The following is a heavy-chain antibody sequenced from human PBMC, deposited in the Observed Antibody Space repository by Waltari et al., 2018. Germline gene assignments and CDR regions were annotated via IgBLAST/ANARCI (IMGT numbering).Heavy chain of an antibody. Sequence: EVQLVESGGGLVQPGGSLRLSWAASGFTFSASRMPWVRQAPGKGLVWVSLINADGRATLYADSVKGRFTMSRDNAKDTLYLQMNSLRGEDTAVYYCAIQISGVVFWGQGTLVTVSS. J-gene: IGHJ4*02. CDR1: GFTFSASR. D-gene: IGHD3-3*01. V-gene: IGHV3-74*01. CDR2: INADGRAT. CDR3: AIQISGVVF.